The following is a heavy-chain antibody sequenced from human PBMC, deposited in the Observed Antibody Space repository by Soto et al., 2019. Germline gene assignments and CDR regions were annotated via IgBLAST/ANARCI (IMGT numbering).Heavy chain of an antibody. CDR1: GFAFSSYS. D-gene: IGHD3-3*01. Sequence: PGGSLRLSCAASGFAFSSYSMSWVRQAPGKGLEWVSAISGTGSSTYYADSVEGRLAISRDNSKNTLYLQMNSLRSEDTAVYYCARDKGYNYDFWSGYPTALLYWGQGTLVTVSS. V-gene: IGHV3-23*01. CDR2: ISGTGSST. J-gene: IGHJ4*02. CDR3: ARDKGYNYDFWSGYPTALLY.